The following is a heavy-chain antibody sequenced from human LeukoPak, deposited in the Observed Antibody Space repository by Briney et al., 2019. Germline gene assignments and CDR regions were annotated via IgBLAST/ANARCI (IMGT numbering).Heavy chain of an antibody. J-gene: IGHJ6*02. CDR3: ARDYGYSSGWYRYYYYGMDV. CDR1: GFTVSSNY. V-gene: IGHV3-53*01. CDR2: IYSGGST. D-gene: IGHD6-19*01. Sequence: PGGSLRLSCAASGFTVSSNYMSWVRQAPGKGLEWVSVIYSGGSTYYADSVKGRFTISRDNAKNSLYLQMNSLRAEDTAVYYCARDYGYSSGWYRYYYYGMDVWGQGTTVTVSS.